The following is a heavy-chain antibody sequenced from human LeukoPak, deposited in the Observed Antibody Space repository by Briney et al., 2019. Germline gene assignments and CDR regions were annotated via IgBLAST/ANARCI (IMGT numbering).Heavy chain of an antibody. D-gene: IGHD2-15*01. J-gene: IGHJ4*02. CDR2: ISDSGGAI. CDR1: GYTFSTYS. V-gene: IGHV3-23*01. CDR3: ARVGSEALTRY. Sequence: GGSQRLPHAASGYTFSTYSLNWVVQAPGKGLEWVSAISDSGGAIFYADSVKGRFTMSRDNSMNSLFLQMNSLRAEDTALYYCARVGSEALTRYWGQGTLVTVSS.